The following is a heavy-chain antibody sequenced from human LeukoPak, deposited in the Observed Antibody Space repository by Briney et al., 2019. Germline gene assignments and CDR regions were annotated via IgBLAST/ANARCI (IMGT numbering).Heavy chain of an antibody. V-gene: IGHV3-7*01. CDR3: ARTYGSGSSYRHFDS. CDR2: IKEDGTEK. J-gene: IGHJ4*02. CDR1: GFTFSTSW. D-gene: IGHD3-10*01. Sequence: GGSLRLSCAASGFTFSTSWMTWVRQTPGKGLEWVANIKEDGTEKTYVDSVKGRFTISRNNTNNSLYLQMNGLRAEDTALYYCARTYGSGSSYRHFDSWGQGTLVTVSS.